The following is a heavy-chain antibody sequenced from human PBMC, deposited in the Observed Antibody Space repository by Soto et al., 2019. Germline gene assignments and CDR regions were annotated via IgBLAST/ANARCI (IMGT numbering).Heavy chain of an antibody. J-gene: IGHJ6*02. V-gene: IGHV3-21*01. CDR1: GFTFSSYS. CDR3: ARDPEYCSGGSCYYGMDV. D-gene: IGHD2-15*01. CDR2: ISSSSSYI. Sequence: VGSVRLSCAASGFTFSSYSMNWVRQAPGKGLEWVSSISSSSSYIYYADSVKGRFTISRDNAKNSLYLQMNSLRAEDTAVYYCARDPEYCSGGSCYYGMDVWGQGTTVTVSS.